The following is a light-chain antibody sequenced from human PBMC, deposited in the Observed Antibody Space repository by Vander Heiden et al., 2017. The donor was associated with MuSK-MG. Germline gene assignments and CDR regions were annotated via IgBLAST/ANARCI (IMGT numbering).Light chain of an antibody. CDR3: QQDKNYPRT. CDR1: QDISNF. Sequence: DIQMTQSPSSQSASVGDRVSITCRASQDISNFLAWFQQKPGKAPKSLIYAASYLHDGVSSRFSGSGSGTDFTLTINSLQPEDFATYYCQQDKNYPRTFGQGTKVEVK. CDR2: AAS. J-gene: IGKJ1*01. V-gene: IGKV1-16*01.